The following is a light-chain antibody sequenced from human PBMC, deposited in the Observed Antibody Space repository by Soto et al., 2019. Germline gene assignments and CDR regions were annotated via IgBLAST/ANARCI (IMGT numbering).Light chain of an antibody. V-gene: IGKV3-20*01. CDR2: GVS. J-gene: IGKJ1*01. CDR1: QSVSSNY. Sequence: ESVLTQSPGTLSLSPGERATLSCRASQSVSSNYLAWYQQKPGQAPRLLIYGVSPRVTGIPDRFSTSESGTDFTLTISRLEPEDSAVYYCQLYGSSPTWTFGQGTKVEIK. CDR3: QLYGSSPTWT.